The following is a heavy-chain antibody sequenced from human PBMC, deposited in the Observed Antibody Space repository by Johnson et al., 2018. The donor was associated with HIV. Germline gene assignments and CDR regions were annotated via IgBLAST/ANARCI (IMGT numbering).Heavy chain of an antibody. V-gene: IGHV3-74*02. D-gene: IGHD5-12*01. CDR2: INSDGSST. Sequence: VQLVESGGGLVQPGGSLRLSCAASGFTFSSYWMHWVRQAPGKGLVWVSRINSDGSSTSYADSVKGRFAISIDNPTNTLYLQMNSLRAEDTAVYYCARGRITLYIVDLRGGSFDMWGQGTAVTVSS. CDR3: ARGRITLYIVDLRGGSFDM. J-gene: IGHJ3*02. CDR1: GFTFSSYW.